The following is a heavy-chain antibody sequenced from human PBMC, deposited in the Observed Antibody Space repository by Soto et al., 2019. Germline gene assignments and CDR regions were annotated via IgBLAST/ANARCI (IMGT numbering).Heavy chain of an antibody. CDR1: GFTFSSYA. CDR2: ISGSGGST. Sequence: GGSLRLSCAASGFTFSSYAMSWVRQAPGKGLEWVSAISGSGGSTYYADSVKGRFTTSRDNSKNTLYLQMNSLRAEDTAVYYCAKAGGGIAAAFGSRGGMDVWGQGTTVTVSS. V-gene: IGHV3-23*01. D-gene: IGHD6-13*01. CDR3: AKAGGGIAAAFGSRGGMDV. J-gene: IGHJ6*02.